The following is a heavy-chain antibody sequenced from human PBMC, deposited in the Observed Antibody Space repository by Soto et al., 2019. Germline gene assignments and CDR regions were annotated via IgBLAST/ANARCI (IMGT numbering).Heavy chain of an antibody. CDR3: ARGRYGDY. CDR1: GYTFNSYG. Sequence: QVHLVQSGAEVKKPGASVKVSCKASGYTFNSYGITWVRQAPGQGLEWMGWISAHNGNTDYAQKLQGRGIVTRDTSTSTAYLELRSLRSDDTAVYYCARGRYGDYWGQGALVTVSS. J-gene: IGHJ4*02. CDR2: ISAHNGNT. V-gene: IGHV1-18*01. D-gene: IGHD1-1*01.